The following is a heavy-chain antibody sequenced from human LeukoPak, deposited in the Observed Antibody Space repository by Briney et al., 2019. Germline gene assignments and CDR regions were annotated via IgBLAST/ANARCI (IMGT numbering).Heavy chain of an antibody. D-gene: IGHD3-10*01. Sequence: SQTLSLTCTVSGGSISSGAYYWGWIRQPPGKGLEWIGYIYYSGNTYYNPSLKSRVTISVDTSKNQLSLKLSSVTAADTAVYYCARERKSTMVREVIIEANWFDPWGQGTLVTVSS. CDR2: IYYSGNT. CDR1: GGSISSGAYY. CDR3: ARERKSTMVREVIIEANWFDP. J-gene: IGHJ5*02. V-gene: IGHV4-30-4*08.